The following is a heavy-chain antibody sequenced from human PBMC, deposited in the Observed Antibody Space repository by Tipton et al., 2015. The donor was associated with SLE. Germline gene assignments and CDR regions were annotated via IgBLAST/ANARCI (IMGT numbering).Heavy chain of an antibody. J-gene: IGHJ6*02. CDR1: GYTFTSYP. CDR3: ARGLSRLERPRTYGMDV. V-gene: IGHV1-18*01. CDR2: ISPNNGDT. Sequence: QSGPEVKNPGASVQVSCKTSGYTFTSYPIIWVRQAPGQGLEWMGWISPNNGDTNYSHSLQGRVIMTTDISTSTAYMELRSLRSDDTAVYSCARGLSRLERPRTYGMDVWGQGTTVTVSS. D-gene: IGHD1-1*01.